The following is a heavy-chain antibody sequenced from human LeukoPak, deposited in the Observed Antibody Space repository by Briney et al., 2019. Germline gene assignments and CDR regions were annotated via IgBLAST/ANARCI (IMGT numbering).Heavy chain of an antibody. Sequence: ASVKVSCKASGYTFTSYYMHWVRQAPGQGLERMGIINPSGGSTSYAQKFQGRVTMTRDTSTSTVYMELSSLRSEDTAVYYCVKESGDYYDSSANWFDPWGQGTLVTVSS. D-gene: IGHD3-22*01. J-gene: IGHJ5*02. CDR3: VKESGDYYDSSANWFDP. CDR1: GYTFTSYY. V-gene: IGHV1-46*01. CDR2: INPSGGST.